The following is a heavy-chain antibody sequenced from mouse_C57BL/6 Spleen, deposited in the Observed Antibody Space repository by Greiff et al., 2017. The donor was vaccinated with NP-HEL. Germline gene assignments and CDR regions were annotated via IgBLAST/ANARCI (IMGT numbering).Heavy chain of an antibody. D-gene: IGHD1-1*01. CDR3: ASITTVVASDY. Sequence: LQESGPELVKPGASVKISCKASGYAFSSSWMNWVKQRPGKGLEWIGRIYPGDGDTNYNGKFKGKATLTAAKSSSTAYMQLSSLTSEDSAVYFCASITTVVASDYWGQGTTLTVSS. J-gene: IGHJ2*01. CDR1: GYAFSSSW. CDR2: IYPGDGDT. V-gene: IGHV1-82*01.